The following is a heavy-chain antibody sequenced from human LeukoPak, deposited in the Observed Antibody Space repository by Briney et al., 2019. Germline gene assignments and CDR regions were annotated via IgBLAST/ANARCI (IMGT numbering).Heavy chain of an antibody. Sequence: PSETLSLTCIVSGGSISNFYWSWIRQPPGKGLEWIGYIYYSGSTNYNPSLKSRVTISVDTSKNQFSLKLSSVTAADTAVYYCATRIAVAAPDAFDIWGQGTMVTVSS. V-gene: IGHV4-59*01. CDR2: IYYSGST. CDR3: ATRIAVAAPDAFDI. CDR1: GGSISNFY. J-gene: IGHJ3*02. D-gene: IGHD6-19*01.